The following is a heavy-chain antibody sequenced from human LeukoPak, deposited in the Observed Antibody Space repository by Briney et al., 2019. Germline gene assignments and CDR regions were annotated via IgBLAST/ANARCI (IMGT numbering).Heavy chain of an antibody. J-gene: IGHJ3*02. Sequence: SETLSLTCTVSGGSISSYYWSWIRQPPGKGLEWIGYIYYSGSTNYNPSLKSRVTILVDTSKNQVSLKLSSVTAADTAVYYCAKPPPPYCGGDCADAFDIWGQGTMVTVSS. CDR1: GGSISSYY. CDR2: IYYSGST. V-gene: IGHV4-59*01. D-gene: IGHD2-21*02. CDR3: AKPPPPYCGGDCADAFDI.